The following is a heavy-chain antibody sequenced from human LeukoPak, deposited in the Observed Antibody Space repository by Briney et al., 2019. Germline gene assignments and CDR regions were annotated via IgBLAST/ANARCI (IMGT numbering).Heavy chain of an antibody. D-gene: IGHD2-2*01. J-gene: IGHJ6*03. CDR2: INPNSGGT. CDR3: AGYCSSTSCYTNNDYYYYMDV. Sequence: ASVKVSCKASGYTFTGYYMHWVRQAPGQGLEWMGWINPNSGGTNYAQKFQGRVTMTRDTSISTAYMELSRLRSDDTAVYYCAGYCSSTSCYTNNDYYYYMDVWGKGTTVTVSS. CDR1: GYTFTGYY. V-gene: IGHV1-2*02.